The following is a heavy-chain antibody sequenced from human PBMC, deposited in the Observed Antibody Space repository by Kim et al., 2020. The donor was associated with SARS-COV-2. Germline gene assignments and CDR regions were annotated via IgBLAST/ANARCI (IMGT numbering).Heavy chain of an antibody. Sequence: SVKVSCKASGGTFSSYAISWVRQAPGQGLEWMGGIIPIFGTANYAQKFQGRVTITADESTSTAYMELSSLRSEDTAVYYCARDTRDSSGYWLFDYWGQGTLVTVSS. D-gene: IGHD3-22*01. V-gene: IGHV1-69*13. J-gene: IGHJ4*02. CDR1: GGTFSSYA. CDR3: ARDTRDSSGYWLFDY. CDR2: IIPIFGTA.